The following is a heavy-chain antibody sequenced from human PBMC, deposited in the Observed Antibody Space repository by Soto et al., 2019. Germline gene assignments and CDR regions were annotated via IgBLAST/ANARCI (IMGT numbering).Heavy chain of an antibody. J-gene: IGHJ4*02. CDR2: IGRTGIDR. Sequence: EVQLVESGGGLVKPGGSLRLSCAGSGFSFSTSTMNWVRQAPGKGLEFVSSIGRTGIDRYYIDCVKGRFTISRDNAQNSLYLQMNILRAEDTALYYCVCDDNRRYWGQGTLVTVSS. CDR1: GFSFSTST. V-gene: IGHV3-21*01. D-gene: IGHD1-1*01. CDR3: VCDDNRRY.